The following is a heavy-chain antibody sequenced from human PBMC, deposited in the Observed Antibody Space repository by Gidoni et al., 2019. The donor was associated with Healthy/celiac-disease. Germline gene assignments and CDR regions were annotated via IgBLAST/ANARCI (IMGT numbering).Heavy chain of an antibody. Sequence: EVQLVESGGGLVQPGRSLRLSCAASGFTFDDYAMHWVRQAPGKGLEWVSGISWNSVSIGYADSSLGRFTISRDNAKNSLYLQMNSLRAEDTALYYCAKSDSSSWYSLGYFDLWGRGTLVTVSS. CDR2: ISWNSVSI. CDR3: AKSDSSSWYSLGYFDL. D-gene: IGHD6-13*01. CDR1: GFTFDDYA. J-gene: IGHJ2*01. V-gene: IGHV3-9*01.